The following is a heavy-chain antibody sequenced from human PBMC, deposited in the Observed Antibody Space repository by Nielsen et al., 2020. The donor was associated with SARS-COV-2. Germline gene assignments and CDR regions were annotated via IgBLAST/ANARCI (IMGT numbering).Heavy chain of an antibody. CDR3: ARDNPFTVWFGELTGRNAMDV. J-gene: IGHJ6*02. CDR2: ISSSSSYI. CDR1: GFTFRSHS. Sequence: GGPLRPSCAASGFTFRSHSMTWVPQAPGKGLEWVSSISSSSSYIYYADSVKGRFTISRDNAKNSLYLQMNSLRAEDTAVYYCARDNPFTVWFGELTGRNAMDVWGQGTTVTVSS. D-gene: IGHD3-10*01. V-gene: IGHV3-21*01.